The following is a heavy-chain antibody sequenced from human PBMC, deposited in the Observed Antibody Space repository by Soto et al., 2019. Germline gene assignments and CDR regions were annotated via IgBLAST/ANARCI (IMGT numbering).Heavy chain of an antibody. Sequence: EVQLLESGGGLVQPGGSLRLSCAASGFTFSSYAMRWVRQAPVKGLAWVSAISGSGGSTYYADSVKGRFTISRDNSKNTLYLQMNSLRAEDTAVYYCAIRGSGSYYDYWGQGTLVTVSS. J-gene: IGHJ4*02. V-gene: IGHV3-23*01. CDR3: AIRGSGSYYDY. CDR1: GFTFSSYA. CDR2: ISGSGGST. D-gene: IGHD1-26*01.